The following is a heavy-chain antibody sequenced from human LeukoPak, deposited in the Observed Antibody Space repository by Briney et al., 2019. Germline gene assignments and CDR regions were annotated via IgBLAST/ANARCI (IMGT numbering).Heavy chain of an antibody. J-gene: IGHJ5*02. D-gene: IGHD6-13*01. CDR3: ARLPLYSRETTGRFDP. V-gene: IGHV4-30-2*03. Sequence: PSQTLSLTCTVSGGSISSGGYYWSWIRQPPGKGLEWIGYIYHSGSTYYNPSLKSRVTISVDTSKNQFSLKLSSVTAADTAVYYCARLPLYSRETTGRFDPWGQGTLVTVSS. CDR1: GGSISSGGYY. CDR2: IYHSGST.